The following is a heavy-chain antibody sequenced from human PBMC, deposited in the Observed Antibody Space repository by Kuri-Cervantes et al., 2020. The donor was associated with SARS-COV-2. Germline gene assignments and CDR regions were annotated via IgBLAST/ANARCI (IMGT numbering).Heavy chain of an antibody. V-gene: IGHV1-69*13. CDR3: VSGPKYSSSLRGDAFDI. Sequence: SVKVSCKASGGTFSSYAISWVRQAPGQGLEWMGGIIPIFGTANYAQKFQGRVTITADESTSTAYMELSSLRSEDTAVYYCVSGPKYSSSLRGDAFDIWGQGTMVTVSS. J-gene: IGHJ3*02. D-gene: IGHD6-6*01. CDR2: IIPIFGTA. CDR1: GGTFSSYA.